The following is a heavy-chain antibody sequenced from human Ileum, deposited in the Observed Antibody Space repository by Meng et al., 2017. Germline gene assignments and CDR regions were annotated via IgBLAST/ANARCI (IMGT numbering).Heavy chain of an antibody. CDR2: IYSNGNT. CDR3: ARAPKYCTNAVCSRPLDS. D-gene: IGHD2-8*01. Sequence: QVQLQESGPRLVKPSLTLSLTCLVSGGSISSGDYYWSWVRQSPGKGPEWIGYIYSNGNTYSNPSLRGRLMISIDTSKNQFSLKLSSVTAADTAVYYCARAPKYCTNAVCSRPLDSWGQGTLVTVSS. J-gene: IGHJ4*02. V-gene: IGHV4-30-4*01. CDR1: GGSISSGDYY.